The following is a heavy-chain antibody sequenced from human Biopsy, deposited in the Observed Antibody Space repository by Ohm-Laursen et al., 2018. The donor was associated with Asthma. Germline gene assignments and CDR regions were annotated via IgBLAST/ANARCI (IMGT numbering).Heavy chain of an antibody. CDR2: INPNTGDT. V-gene: IGHV1-2*06. CDR1: GYTFSDYY. D-gene: IGHD2/OR15-2a*01. Sequence: SVKVSCKASGYTFSDYYIHWVRQAPGQGLEWMGRINPNTGDTISAQSFQGRLTVTRDTSSSTAYMELRKMRSDDTALYYCAREIKTHFSFDDWGQGTLVTVSS. J-gene: IGHJ4*02. CDR3: AREIKTHFSFDD.